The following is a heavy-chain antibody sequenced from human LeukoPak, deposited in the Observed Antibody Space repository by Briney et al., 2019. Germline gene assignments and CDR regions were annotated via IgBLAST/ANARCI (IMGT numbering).Heavy chain of an antibody. V-gene: IGHV4-34*01. D-gene: IGHD3-22*01. CDR1: GGSFSGYY. CDR2: INHSGST. CDR3: ARCKDDSSGSSDEAFDI. J-gene: IGHJ3*02. Sequence: SETLSLTCAVYGGSFSGYYWSWIRQPPGKGLEWIGEINHSGSTNYNPSLKSRVTISVDTSKNQFSLKLSSVTAADPAVYYCARCKDDSSGSSDEAFDIWGQGTMVTVSS.